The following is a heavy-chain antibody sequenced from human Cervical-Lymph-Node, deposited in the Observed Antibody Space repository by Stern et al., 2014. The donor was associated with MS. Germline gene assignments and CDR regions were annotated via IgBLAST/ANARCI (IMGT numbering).Heavy chain of an antibody. J-gene: IGHJ4*02. CDR1: GGSITTSY. Sequence: QVQLQESGPGLVKPSETLSLTCSVSGGSITTSYWTWIRRPPGRGLEWIGYIHHSGTTNHNPSLKSRITISVDTSKNQISLNLRSVTAADTAVYYCARETYDSSDYYTAPFDHGGQGTLVTVSS. D-gene: IGHD3-22*01. CDR2: IHHSGTT. V-gene: IGHV4-59*01. CDR3: ARETYDSSDYYTAPFDH.